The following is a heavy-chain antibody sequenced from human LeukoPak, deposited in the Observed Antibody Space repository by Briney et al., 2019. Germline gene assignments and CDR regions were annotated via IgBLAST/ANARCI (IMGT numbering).Heavy chain of an antibody. CDR3: TTDVDYDFWSGYY. V-gene: IGHV3-15*01. Sequence: GGSLRLSCAASGFTFSTYWMSWVRQAPGKGLEWVGRIKSKTDGGTTDYAAPVKGRFTISRDDSKNTLYLQMNSLKTEDTAVYYCTTDVDYDFWSGYYWGQGTLVTVSS. CDR2: IKSKTDGGTT. J-gene: IGHJ4*02. CDR1: GFTFSTYW. D-gene: IGHD3-3*01.